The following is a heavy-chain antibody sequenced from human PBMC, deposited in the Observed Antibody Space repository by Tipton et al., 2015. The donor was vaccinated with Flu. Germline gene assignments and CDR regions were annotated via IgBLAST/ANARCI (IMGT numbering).Heavy chain of an antibody. J-gene: IGHJ4*02. V-gene: IGHV4-59*10. CDR1: GESFNYY. CDR3: ARDRFEQDVAARRLDY. D-gene: IGHD6-6*01. CDR2: IYNGGNI. Sequence: TLSLTCAVYGESFNYYWSWIRQPPGKGLEWIGRIYNGGNINYNPSLKSRVTMSVDTSKNQFSLKLSSVTAADTAVYYCARDRFEQDVAARRLDYWGQGTLVTVSS.